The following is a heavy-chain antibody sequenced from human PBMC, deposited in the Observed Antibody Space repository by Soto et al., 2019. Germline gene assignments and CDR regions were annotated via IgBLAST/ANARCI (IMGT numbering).Heavy chain of an antibody. D-gene: IGHD6-19*01. V-gene: IGHV3-30*18. J-gene: IGHJ4*02. Sequence: VQLVESGGGVVQPGRSLRLSCAASGFTFSDNAMHWVRQAPGKGLEWVAVVSHDGRNTHYADSVKGRFTISRDSSKNTVSLEMASLRAEDTAVYYCAKGGRQWLVSSDFNYWGQGALVTVSS. CDR2: VSHDGRNT. CDR1: GFTFSDNA. CDR3: AKGGRQWLVSSDFNY.